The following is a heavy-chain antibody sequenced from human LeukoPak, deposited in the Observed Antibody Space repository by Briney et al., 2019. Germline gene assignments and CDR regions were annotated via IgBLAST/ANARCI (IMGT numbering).Heavy chain of an antibody. Sequence: PGRSLRLSCAASGFTFSSYAMHWVRQAPGKGLEWVAVISYDGSNKYYADSVKGRFTISRDNAKNSLYLQMNSLRAEDTAVYYCARGGYCSSTICYPRNAFDMWGQGTVVTVSS. V-gene: IGHV3-30-3*01. CDR1: GFTFSSYA. J-gene: IGHJ3*02. CDR3: ARGGYCSSTICYPRNAFDM. D-gene: IGHD2-2*01. CDR2: ISYDGSNK.